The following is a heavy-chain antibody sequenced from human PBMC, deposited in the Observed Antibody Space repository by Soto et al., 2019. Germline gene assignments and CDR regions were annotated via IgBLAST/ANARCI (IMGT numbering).Heavy chain of an antibody. CDR2: ISGSGGST. Sequence: GGSLRLSCAASGFTFSSYAMSWVRQAPGKGLEWVSAISGSGGSTYYADSVKGRFTISRDNSKNTLYLQMNSLRAEDTAIYYCAKDRGYFDWLLFWDYWGQGTLVTVSS. CDR3: AKDRGYFDWLLFWDY. CDR1: GFTFSSYA. J-gene: IGHJ4*02. D-gene: IGHD3-9*01. V-gene: IGHV3-23*01.